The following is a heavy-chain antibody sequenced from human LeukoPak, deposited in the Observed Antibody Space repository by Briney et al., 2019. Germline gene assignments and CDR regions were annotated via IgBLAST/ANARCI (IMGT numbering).Heavy chain of an antibody. D-gene: IGHD3-22*01. Sequence: GGSLRLSGAASGFTFNYYWMNWGRQAPGKGLEWVSSISSSSSYIYDADSVKGRFTISRDNAKNSLYLQMNSLRAEDTAVYYCARGYYYDSSGYSPEGEWYWGQGTLVTVSS. CDR2: ISSSSSYI. CDR1: GFTFNYYW. CDR3: ARGYYYDSSGYSPEGEWY. V-gene: IGHV3-21*01. J-gene: IGHJ4*02.